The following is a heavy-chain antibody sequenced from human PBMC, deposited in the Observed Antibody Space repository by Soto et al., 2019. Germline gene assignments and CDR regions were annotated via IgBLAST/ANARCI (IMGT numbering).Heavy chain of an antibody. Sequence: SETLRLSCTVAGTSSSGHFWIWMRQPPGKGLEWIGYGYYSGSTLYNPSLKSRVTISLDTSKNHFSLRLNSVTSADTAVYYFARGVYLSLGRTGWFDTWGQGTLLTVAS. CDR1: GTSSSGHF. CDR3: ARGVYLSLGRTGWFDT. D-gene: IGHD3-16*01. V-gene: IGHV4-59*11. CDR2: GYYSGST. J-gene: IGHJ5*02.